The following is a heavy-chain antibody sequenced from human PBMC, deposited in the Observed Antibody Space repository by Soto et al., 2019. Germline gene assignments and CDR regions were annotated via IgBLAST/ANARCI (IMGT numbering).Heavy chain of an antibody. V-gene: IGHV2-5*01. D-gene: IGHD6-19*01. CDR2: IYWNDDK. J-gene: IGHJ1*01. CDR3: AHRLIVAVAGVEYFQH. Sequence: GLDLEWLALIYWNDDKRYSPSLKSRLTITKDTSKNQVVLTMTNMDPVDTATYYCAHRLIVAVAGVEYFQHWGQGTLVTVSS.